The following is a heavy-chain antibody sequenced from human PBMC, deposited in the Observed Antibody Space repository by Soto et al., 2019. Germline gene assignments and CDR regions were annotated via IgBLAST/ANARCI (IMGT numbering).Heavy chain of an antibody. Sequence: LRLSCAASGFTFSLYCMSWVRQVPGKGLEWVSAISGGGDSTYYADSVKGRFTISRDNSKNTLYLQMNSLRAEDTAIYYCAKDLREYSYGSXDYWGQGTLVTVSS. CDR2: ISGGGDST. CDR1: GFTFSLYC. CDR3: AKDLREYSYGSXDY. V-gene: IGHV3-23*01. D-gene: IGHD5-18*01. J-gene: IGHJ4*02.